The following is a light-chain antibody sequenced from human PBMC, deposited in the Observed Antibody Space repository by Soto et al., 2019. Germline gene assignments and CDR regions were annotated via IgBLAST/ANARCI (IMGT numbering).Light chain of an antibody. CDR1: QSVSSSY. J-gene: IGKJ2*02. CDR2: GAS. V-gene: IGKV3-20*01. Sequence: EIVLTQSPGTVSLSPGERATLSCRASQSVSSSYLAWYQQKPGQAPRLLIYGASSRATGITDRFSGSGSGTDFTLTISRLEPEDFAVYYCQQYGSSPRTFGQGTKLEIK. CDR3: QQYGSSPRT.